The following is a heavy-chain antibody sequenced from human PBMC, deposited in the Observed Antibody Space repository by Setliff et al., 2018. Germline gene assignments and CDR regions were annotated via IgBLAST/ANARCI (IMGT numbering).Heavy chain of an antibody. J-gene: IGHJ4*02. CDR1: GGSISSPSYF. Sequence: PSETLSLTCTVSGGSISSPSYFWGWVRQPPGKEMEWIETIYYSGSSYYNPSLKSRLTISVDTSKNLFSLKLSSVTTADTAVYYCARHYGGGYKHFDYWGQGTLVTVSS. CDR2: IYYSGSS. CDR3: ARHYGGGYKHFDY. V-gene: IGHV4-39*01. D-gene: IGHD5-12*01.